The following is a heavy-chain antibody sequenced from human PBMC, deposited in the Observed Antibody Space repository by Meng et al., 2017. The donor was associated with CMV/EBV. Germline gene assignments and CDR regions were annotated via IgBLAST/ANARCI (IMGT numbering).Heavy chain of an antibody. V-gene: IGHV3-21*01. CDR2: ISSSSSYI. CDR3: ARYAGATFAYYYYGMDV. J-gene: IGHJ6*02. CDR1: GFTFSSYS. Sequence: GESLKISCAASGFTFSSYSMNWVRQAPGKGLEWVSSISSSSSYIYYADSVKGRFTITRDNTKNSLYLQTNSLRAEDTAVYYCARYAGATFAYYYYGMDVWGQGTTVTVSS. D-gene: IGHD2/OR15-2a*01.